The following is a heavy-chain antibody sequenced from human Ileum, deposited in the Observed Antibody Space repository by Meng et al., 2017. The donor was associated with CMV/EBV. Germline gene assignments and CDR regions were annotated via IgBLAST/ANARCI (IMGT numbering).Heavy chain of an antibody. CDR2: IRYDGSNK. J-gene: IGHJ3*02. V-gene: IGHV3-30*02. Sequence: GGSLRLSCAASGFTFSSYGMHWVRQAPGKGLEWVAFIRYDGSNKYYADSVKGRFTISRDNSKNTLYLQMNSLRAEDTAVYYCAKALAGPAGGGDWYDAFDIWGQGTMVTVSS. CDR1: GFTFSSYG. CDR3: AKALAGPAGGGDWYDAFDI. D-gene: IGHD2-21*02.